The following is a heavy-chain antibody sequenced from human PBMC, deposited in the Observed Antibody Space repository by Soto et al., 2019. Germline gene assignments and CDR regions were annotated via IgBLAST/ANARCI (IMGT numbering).Heavy chain of an antibody. CDR2: ISAYNGNT. CDR3: ARDPLVVVVPAAIGGDYYYGMDV. Sequence: ASGKVCCKASGYTFTSYGISWVRQAPGQGLEWMGWISAYNGNTNYAQKLQGRVTMTTDTSTSTAYMELRSLRSDDTAVYYCARDPLVVVVPAAIGGDYYYGMDVWGQGTTVTVSS. J-gene: IGHJ6*02. CDR1: GYTFTSYG. D-gene: IGHD2-2*02. V-gene: IGHV1-18*04.